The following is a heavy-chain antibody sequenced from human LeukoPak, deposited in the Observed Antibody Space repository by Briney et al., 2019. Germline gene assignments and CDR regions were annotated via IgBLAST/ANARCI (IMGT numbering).Heavy chain of an antibody. V-gene: IGHV3-30*18. D-gene: IGHD5-12*01. J-gene: IGHJ4*02. CDR2: ISFDGSKK. Sequence: GGSLRLSCAASGFTFSTYGMHWVRQAPGKGLEWVAVISFDGSKKYYADSVKGRFTISRDNSKNTLYLQMNSLRAEDTAVYYCAKDRTAGYDGLVDYWGQGTLVTVSS. CDR1: GFTFSTYG. CDR3: AKDRTAGYDGLVDY.